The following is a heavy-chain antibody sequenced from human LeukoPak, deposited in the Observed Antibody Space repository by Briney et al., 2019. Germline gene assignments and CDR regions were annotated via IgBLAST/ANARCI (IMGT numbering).Heavy chain of an antibody. CDR1: GGSVSSGSYY. J-gene: IGHJ4*02. V-gene: IGHV4-61*01. CDR3: AREAMYSYGNNFDY. D-gene: IGHD5-18*01. Sequence: SETLSLTCTVSGGSVSSGSYYWSWIRQPPGKGLEWIGYIYYSGSTNYNPSLKSRVTISVDTSKNQFSLKLSSVTAADTAVYHCAREAMYSYGNNFDYWGQGTLVAVSS. CDR2: IYYSGST.